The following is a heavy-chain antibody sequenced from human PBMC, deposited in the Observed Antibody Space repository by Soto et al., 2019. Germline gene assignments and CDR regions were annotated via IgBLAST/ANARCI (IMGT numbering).Heavy chain of an antibody. D-gene: IGHD3-22*01. J-gene: IGHJ4*02. CDR1: GGTFSTYA. Sequence: ASLKVSFKSSGGTFSTYAIDWVRQAPGRGLEWMGGIIPLFGTAKYAQNFQGRIAITADESTNTAYMELRSLRSKDTAVYYCARGVHYDSSGYYYLYWGQGTPVTVSS. CDR2: IIPLFGTA. CDR3: ARGVHYDSSGYYYLY. V-gene: IGHV1-69*13.